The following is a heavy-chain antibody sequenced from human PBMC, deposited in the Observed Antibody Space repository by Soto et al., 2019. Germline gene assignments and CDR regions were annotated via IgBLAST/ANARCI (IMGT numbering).Heavy chain of an antibody. Sequence: GGSLRLSCAASGFTISSYSMDWVRQAPGKRPEWLSHISTDSHTIYYADSVRGRFTISRENAKNSLSLQMNSLRDEDTAVYYCARGYYDNSLDQWGQGTLVTVSS. D-gene: IGHD3-9*01. J-gene: IGHJ4*02. CDR2: ISTDSHTI. V-gene: IGHV3-48*02. CDR1: GFTISSYS. CDR3: ARGYYDNSLDQ.